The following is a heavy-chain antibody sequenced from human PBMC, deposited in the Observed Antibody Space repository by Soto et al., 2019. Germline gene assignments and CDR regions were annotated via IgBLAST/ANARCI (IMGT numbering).Heavy chain of an antibody. CDR3: ARVPDR. CDR2: IYHSGST. CDR1: GGQISNVGYP. V-gene: IGHV4-30-2*01. D-gene: IGHD2-2*01. Sequence: FLPLRLTWAVSGGQISNVGYPWSRIRQPPGKGLEWIGYIYHSGSTYYNPSLKSRVTISVDRSKNQFSLKLSSVTAADTAVYYCARVPDRWGQGTLVTVSS. J-gene: IGHJ5*02.